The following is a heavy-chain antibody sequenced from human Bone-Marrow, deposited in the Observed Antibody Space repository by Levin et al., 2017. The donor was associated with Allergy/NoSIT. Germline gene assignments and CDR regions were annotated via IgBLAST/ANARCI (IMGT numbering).Heavy chain of an antibody. V-gene: IGHV1-18*01. Sequence: ASVKVSCKASGYTFTSYGISWVRQAPGQGLDWMGRISAYNGNTDYAQNFQGRVTMTADTSTSTAYMELRSLRSDDTAVFYCARSSHDYGEYPFDYWGQGTLVTVAS. CDR1: GYTFTSYG. J-gene: IGHJ4*02. CDR3: ARSSHDYGEYPFDY. D-gene: IGHD4/OR15-4a*01. CDR2: ISAYNGNT.